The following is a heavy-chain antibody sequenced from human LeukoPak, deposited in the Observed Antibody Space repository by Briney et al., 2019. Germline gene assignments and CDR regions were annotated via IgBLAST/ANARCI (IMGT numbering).Heavy chain of an antibody. V-gene: IGHV3-21*01. Sequence: GGSLRLSCAASGFTFSSYSMNWVRQAPGKGLEWVSSISSSSSYIYYADSVKGRFTISRDNAKNSLYPQMNSLRAEDTAVYYCARDKEVAGYYGMDVWGQGTTVTVSS. CDR1: GFTFSSYS. J-gene: IGHJ6*02. D-gene: IGHD6-19*01. CDR3: ARDKEVAGYYGMDV. CDR2: ISSSSSYI.